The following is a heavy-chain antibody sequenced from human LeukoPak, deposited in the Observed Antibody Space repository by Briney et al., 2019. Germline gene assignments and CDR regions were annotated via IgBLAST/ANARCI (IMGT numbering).Heavy chain of an antibody. CDR2: IIPIFGTA. Sequence: SVKVSCKASGGTFSSYAISWVRQAPGQGLEWMGGIIPIFGTANYAQKFQGRVTITADESTSTAYMELSSLRSEDTAVYYCARGSFYGSGSYYTYYYMDVWGKGTTVTVAS. J-gene: IGHJ6*03. D-gene: IGHD3-10*01. V-gene: IGHV1-69*13. CDR3: ARGSFYGSGSYYTYYYMDV. CDR1: GGTFSSYA.